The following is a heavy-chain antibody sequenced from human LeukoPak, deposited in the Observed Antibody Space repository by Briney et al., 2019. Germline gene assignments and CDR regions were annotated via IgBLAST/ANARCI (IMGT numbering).Heavy chain of an antibody. CDR3: ARPASSGWPHVGYFQH. CDR2: IYPGDSDT. J-gene: IGHJ1*01. V-gene: IGHV5-51*01. CDR1: GYSLTRYW. Sequence: PGESLKISCKGSGYSLTRYWIGWVRQMPGKGLEWMGIIYPGDSDTRYGPSFQGQVTISADKSISTAYLQWSSLKASDTAMYYCARPASSGWPHVGYFQHWGQGTLVTVSS. D-gene: IGHD6-19*01.